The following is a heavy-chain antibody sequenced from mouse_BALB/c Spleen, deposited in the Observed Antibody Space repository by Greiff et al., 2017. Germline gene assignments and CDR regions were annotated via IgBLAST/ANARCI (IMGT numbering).Heavy chain of an antibody. D-gene: IGHD1-1*01. CDR3: ARRGYGSSYGLYYFDY. Sequence: VQLKESGPGLVKPSQSLSLTCTVTGYSITSDYAWTWIRQFPGNKLEWMGYISYSGSTSYNPSLKRRISITRDTSKNQFFLQLNSVTTEDTATYYCARRGYGSSYGLYYFDYWGQGTTLTVSS. V-gene: IGHV3-2*02. CDR2: ISYSGST. CDR1: GYSITSDYA. J-gene: IGHJ2*01.